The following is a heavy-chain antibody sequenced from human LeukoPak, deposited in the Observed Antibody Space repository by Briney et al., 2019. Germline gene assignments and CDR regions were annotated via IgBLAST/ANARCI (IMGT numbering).Heavy chain of an antibody. Sequence: ASVKVSCKASGCTFSSYAISWVRQAPGQGLKWMGRIIPIHGIANYAQKFQGRVTMTADKSTSTAYMELSSLRSEDTAVYYCARDSRSDYCSSTSCYTDYYGMDVWGQGTTVTVSS. J-gene: IGHJ6*02. CDR3: ARDSRSDYCSSTSCYTDYYGMDV. CDR1: GCTFSSYA. V-gene: IGHV1-69*04. CDR2: IIPIHGIA. D-gene: IGHD2-2*02.